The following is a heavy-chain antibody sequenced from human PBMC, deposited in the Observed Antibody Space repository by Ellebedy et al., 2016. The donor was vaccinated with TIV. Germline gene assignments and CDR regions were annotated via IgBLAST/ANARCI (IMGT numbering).Heavy chain of an antibody. CDR2: IYYSGST. V-gene: IGHV4-31*03. J-gene: IGHJ4*02. Sequence: LRLSXTVSGGSINSGAYYWSWLRQLPGKGLEWIGYIYYSGSTYYNPSLKSRVAISEDTSKNQFSLKLRSVTAADTAVYYCARVGLGDIGFDHWGQGTLVTVSS. D-gene: IGHD3-10*01. CDR3: ARVGLGDIGFDH. CDR1: GGSINSGAYY.